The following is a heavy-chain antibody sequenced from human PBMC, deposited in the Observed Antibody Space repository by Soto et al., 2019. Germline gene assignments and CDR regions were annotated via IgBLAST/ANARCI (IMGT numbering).Heavy chain of an antibody. CDR2: ISYDGSDK. J-gene: IGHJ5*02. CDR1: RFTFSAYT. D-gene: IGHD1-26*01. CDR3: ASTGSYMAGAWFDP. V-gene: IGHV3-30*09. Sequence: GGSLRLSCAASRFTFSAYTMHWVRQAPGKGLEWVAVISYDGSDKYYADSVKGRFAISRDNSKNTLYLQMNSLRAEDTAIYFCASTGSYMAGAWFDPWGQGTLVTVSS.